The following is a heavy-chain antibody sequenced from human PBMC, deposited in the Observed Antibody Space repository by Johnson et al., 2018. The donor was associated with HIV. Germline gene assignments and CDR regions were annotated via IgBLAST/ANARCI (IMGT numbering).Heavy chain of an antibody. CDR3: WAGPGWYNWNKHDFDI. V-gene: IGHV3-30-3*01. J-gene: IGHJ3*02. CDR1: GFTFSSYA. Sequence: QMLLVESGGGVVQPGRSLRLSCAASGFTFSSYAMHWVRQAPGKGLEWVAVISYDGSNKYYADSVKGRFTISRDTSKSTLYLQMNSLRVEDTAVYYCWAGPGWYNWNKHDFDIWGQGTMVTVSS. D-gene: IGHD1-1*01. CDR2: ISYDGSNK.